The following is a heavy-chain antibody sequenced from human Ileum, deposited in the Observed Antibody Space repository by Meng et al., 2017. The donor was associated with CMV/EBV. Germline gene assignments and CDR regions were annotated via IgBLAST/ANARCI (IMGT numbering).Heavy chain of an antibody. V-gene: IGHV4-61*02. Sequence: VQPQASGPGLVKPSQTLSLTCTVSGGSISSGSYYWSWIRQPAGKGLEWIGRIYTSGSTNYNPSLKSRVTISVDTSKNQFSLKLSSVTAADTAVYYCARDSYSSSWAMDYWGQGTLVTVSS. J-gene: IGHJ4*02. CDR3: ARDSYSSSWAMDY. CDR1: GGSISSGSYY. CDR2: IYTSGST. D-gene: IGHD6-13*01.